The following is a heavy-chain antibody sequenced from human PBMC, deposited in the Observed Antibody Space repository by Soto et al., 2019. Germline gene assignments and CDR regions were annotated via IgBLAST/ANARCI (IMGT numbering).Heavy chain of an antibody. CDR1: GGTFSSYA. CDR3: ARVIALAGTPYDAFDI. Sequence: QVQLVQSGAEVKKPGSSVKVSCKASGGTFSSYAISWVRQAPGQGLEWMGGIIPIFGTANYAQKFQGRVTITADESTSTAYMELSSLRDEDTAVYYCARVIALAGTPYDAFDIWGQGTMVTVSS. J-gene: IGHJ3*02. CDR2: IIPIFGTA. V-gene: IGHV1-69*01. D-gene: IGHD6-19*01.